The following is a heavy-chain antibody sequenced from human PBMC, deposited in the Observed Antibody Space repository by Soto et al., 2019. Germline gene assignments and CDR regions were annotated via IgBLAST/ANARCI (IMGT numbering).Heavy chain of an antibody. CDR3: AKGTAVSRQQFAN. V-gene: IGHV3-30*18. CDR1: GFTFSDFG. D-gene: IGHD6-13*01. CDR2: ISADGSDK. Sequence: QVQLVESGGGVVQPERSLRLSCATSGFTFSDFGMHWVRQAPGKGLEWVAAISADGSDKYYLGSVQGRFTISRDNTKNALYLQLNNLRNGDTDVYYCAKGTAVSRQQFANGGQGSQVTVSS. J-gene: IGHJ4*02.